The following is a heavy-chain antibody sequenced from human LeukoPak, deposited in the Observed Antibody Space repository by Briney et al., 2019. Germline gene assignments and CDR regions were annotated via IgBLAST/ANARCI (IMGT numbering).Heavy chain of an antibody. Sequence: GGSLRLSCAASGFIFSNHWMTWVRQAPGKGLEWVANINERGSETYYADCVKGRFTISRDNTKKSLFLQLNSLSVEDTAMYYCAKDYSFSNFNWGQGTLVTVSS. CDR3: AKDYSFSNFN. CDR1: GFIFSNHW. D-gene: IGHD2-15*01. J-gene: IGHJ4*02. CDR2: INERGSET. V-gene: IGHV3-7*01.